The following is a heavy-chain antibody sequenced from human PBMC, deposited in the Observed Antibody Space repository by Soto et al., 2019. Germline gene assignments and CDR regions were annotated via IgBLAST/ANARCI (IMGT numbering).Heavy chain of an antibody. V-gene: IGHV3-23*01. CDR2: ISGTGGNT. Sequence: PGGSLRLSCVASGFTFSSYAMSWVRQAPGKGLECVSDISGTGGNTYYADSVKGRFTISRDNSENTVYLQMNSLRGDDTAVYYCAKVNGYCISTICAAGDPFDYWGQGALVTVSS. J-gene: IGHJ4*02. CDR3: AKVNGYCISTICAAGDPFDY. D-gene: IGHD2-2*03. CDR1: GFTFSSYA.